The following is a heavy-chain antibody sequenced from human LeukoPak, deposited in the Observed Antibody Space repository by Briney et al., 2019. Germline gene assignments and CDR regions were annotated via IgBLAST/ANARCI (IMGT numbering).Heavy chain of an antibody. CDR1: GGTFSSYA. V-gene: IGHV1-69*06. D-gene: IGHD3-10*01. CDR2: IIPIFGTA. Sequence: ASVKVSCKASGGTFSSYAISWVRQAPGQGLEWMGGIIPIFGTANYAQKFQGRVTITADKSTSTAYMELSRLRSEDTAVYYCARELRGSGSYYSINWFDPWGQGTLVTVSS. CDR3: ARELRGSGSYYSINWFDP. J-gene: IGHJ5*02.